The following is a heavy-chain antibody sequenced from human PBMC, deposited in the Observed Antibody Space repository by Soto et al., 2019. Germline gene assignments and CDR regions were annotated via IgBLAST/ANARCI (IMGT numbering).Heavy chain of an antibody. CDR3: ARLMYYDFWSGNNWFDP. CDR1: GFTFSSYS. CDR2: ISSSSSYI. D-gene: IGHD3-3*01. J-gene: IGHJ5*02. Sequence: GGSLRLSCAASGFTFSSYSMNWVRQAPGKGLEWVSSISSSSSYIYYADSVKGRFTISRDNAKNSLYLQMNSLRAEDTAVYYCARLMYYDFWSGNNWFDPWGQGTLVTVSS. V-gene: IGHV3-21*01.